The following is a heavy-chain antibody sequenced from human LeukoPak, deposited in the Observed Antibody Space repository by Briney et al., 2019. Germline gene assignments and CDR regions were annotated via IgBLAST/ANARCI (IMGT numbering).Heavy chain of an antibody. J-gene: IGHJ4*02. CDR2: ISSSSDYI. CDR3: ARGWVTVPVPFDY. CDR1: GITSSSYS. V-gene: IGHV3-21*01. D-gene: IGHD4-23*01. Sequence: PGGSLRLSCAASGITSSSYSMNWVRQAPGKGLEWVSSISSSSDYIYYADSVKGRFTISRDNAKNSLYLQMNSLRAEDTAVYYCARGWVTVPVPFDYWGQGTLVTVSS.